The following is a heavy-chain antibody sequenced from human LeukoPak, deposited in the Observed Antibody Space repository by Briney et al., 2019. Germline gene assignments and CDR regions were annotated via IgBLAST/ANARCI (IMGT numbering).Heavy chain of an antibody. CDR1: GGSISSFY. Sequence: SETLSLTCTVSGGSISSFYWSWIRQPPGKGLEWIGHIYYSGSTKYNPSFQSRLTVSVDASKDRISLNLSSVTAADTAVYFCARYASFPRHLDLWGRGTLVTVSS. D-gene: IGHD1-26*01. J-gene: IGHJ2*01. V-gene: IGHV4-59*01. CDR3: ARYASFPRHLDL. CDR2: IYYSGST.